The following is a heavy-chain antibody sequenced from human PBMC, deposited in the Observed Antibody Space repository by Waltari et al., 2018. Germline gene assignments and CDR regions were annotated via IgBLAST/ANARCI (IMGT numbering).Heavy chain of an antibody. Sequence: QLQLQESGPGLVKPSETLSLTCTVSGGSISSSSYYWGWIRQPPGKGLEWIGSIYYSGSTYYNPSLKSRVTISVDTSKTQFSLKLSSVTAADTAVYYCARDRVTTVATGWFDPWGQGTLVTVSS. CDR1: GGSISSSSYY. D-gene: IGHD4-17*01. CDR3: ARDRVTTVATGWFDP. V-gene: IGHV4-39*07. J-gene: IGHJ5*02. CDR2: IYYSGST.